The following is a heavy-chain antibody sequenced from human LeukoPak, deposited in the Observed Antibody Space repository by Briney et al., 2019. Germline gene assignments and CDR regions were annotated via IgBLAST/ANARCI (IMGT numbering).Heavy chain of an antibody. D-gene: IGHD3-10*01. CDR3: ARVGELSLLDY. CDR1: GYTFTSYA. V-gene: IGHV1-3*01. Sequence: ASVKVSCKASGYTFTSYAMHWVRQAPGQRLEWMGWINAGNGNTKYSQKFQGRVTITRDTSTSTAYMELRSLRSDDTAVYYCARVGELSLLDYWGQGTLVTVSS. J-gene: IGHJ4*02. CDR2: INAGNGNT.